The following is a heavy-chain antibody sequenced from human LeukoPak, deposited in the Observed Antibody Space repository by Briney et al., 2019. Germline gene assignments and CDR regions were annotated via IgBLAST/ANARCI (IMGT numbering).Heavy chain of an antibody. CDR2: IKQDGSDK. D-gene: IGHD2-15*01. CDR3: ARGPLSRPFDY. CDR1: GFTFSSSW. Sequence: GGSLRLSCTASGFTFSSSWMSGVRQAPGKGLEWVANIKQDGSDKYYVDSVKGRFTISRDNAKNSLYLQMDSLRAEDTAVYYCARGPLSRPFDYWGQGALVSVSS. V-gene: IGHV3-7*05. J-gene: IGHJ4*02.